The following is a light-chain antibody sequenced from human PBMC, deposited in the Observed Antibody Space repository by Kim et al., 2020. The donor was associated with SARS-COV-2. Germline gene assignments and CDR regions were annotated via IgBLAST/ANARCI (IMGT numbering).Light chain of an antibody. CDR1: QNINSY. Sequence: DIQMTQSPSSLSASVGDRVTITCRTSQNINSYLNWYHQKPGRAPKLLIYAASTLQGGVPSRFSGGGSETDFTLTISSLQPEDFATYFCQQTYIAPFTFGPGTKVDIK. V-gene: IGKV1-39*01. CDR3: QQTYIAPFT. CDR2: AAS. J-gene: IGKJ3*01.